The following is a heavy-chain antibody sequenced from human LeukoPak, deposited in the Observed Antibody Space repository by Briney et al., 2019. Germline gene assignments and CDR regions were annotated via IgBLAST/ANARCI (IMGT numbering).Heavy chain of an antibody. J-gene: IGHJ3*02. CDR2: IRYDGSNK. CDR3: ARMVQLERRRAFDI. Sequence: PGGSLRLSCAASGFTFSSYGMHWVRQAPGRGLEWVAFIRYDGSNKYYADSVKGRFTISRDNSKNTLYLQMNSLRAEDTAVYYCARMVQLERRRAFDIWGQGAMVTVSS. CDR1: GFTFSSYG. V-gene: IGHV3-30*02. D-gene: IGHD1-1*01.